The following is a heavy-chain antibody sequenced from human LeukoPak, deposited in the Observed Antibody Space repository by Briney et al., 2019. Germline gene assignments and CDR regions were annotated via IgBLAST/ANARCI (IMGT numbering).Heavy chain of an antibody. CDR2: IYSGGST. Sequence: GGSLRLSCAASGFTVSSNYMSWVRQAPGKGLEWVSVIYSGGSTYYADSVKGRFTISRDNSKNTLYLQMNSLRAEDTAVYYCARGDSLFTYYSDYWGQGTLVTVSS. V-gene: IGHV3-53*01. CDR1: GFTVSSNY. CDR3: ARGDSLFTYYSDY. J-gene: IGHJ4*02. D-gene: IGHD5-24*01.